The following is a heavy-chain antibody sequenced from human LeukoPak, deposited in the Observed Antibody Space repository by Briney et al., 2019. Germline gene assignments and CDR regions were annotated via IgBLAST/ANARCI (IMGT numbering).Heavy chain of an antibody. D-gene: IGHD1-26*01. CDR2: ISAGNGNT. CDR1: GYTFTSYA. Sequence: ASVKVSCKASGYTFTSYAIHWVRQAPGQRLEWTGWISAGNGNTKYSQNFQGRVTFISNTSATTAFMELSSLRSEDAAVYYCARDSGSGSNDYWGQGTLVTVSS. J-gene: IGHJ4*02. V-gene: IGHV1-3*01. CDR3: ARDSGSGSNDY.